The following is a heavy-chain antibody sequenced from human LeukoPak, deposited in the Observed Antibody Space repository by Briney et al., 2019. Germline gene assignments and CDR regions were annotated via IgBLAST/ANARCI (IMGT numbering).Heavy chain of an antibody. CDR1: VLTFSRHC. V-gene: IGHV3-7*01. Sequence: GGTLRLSCAASVLTFSRHCMEWVRQPSAKGWECVASIKEDESTIYYMDSVKGRFTIARDNAKNSLYLQMYSLRAEDAAIYDCVRDGCSGWCHDSWGQGTLVTVSS. CDR3: VRDGCSGWCHDS. D-gene: IGHD6-19*01. CDR2: IKEDESTI. J-gene: IGHJ4*02.